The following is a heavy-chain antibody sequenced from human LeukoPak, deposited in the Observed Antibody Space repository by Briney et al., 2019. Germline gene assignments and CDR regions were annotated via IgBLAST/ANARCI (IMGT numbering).Heavy chain of an antibody. D-gene: IGHD3-22*01. CDR2: INPSGGST. Sequence: ASVKVSCKASGYTFTSYYMHWVRQAPGQGLEWMGIINPSGGSTSYAQKFQGRVTMTRDTPTSTVYMELSSLRSEDTAVYYCARDPLPPYYDSSGYWDYWGQGTLVTVSS. V-gene: IGHV1-46*01. CDR1: GYTFTSYY. CDR3: ARDPLPPYYDSSGYWDY. J-gene: IGHJ4*02.